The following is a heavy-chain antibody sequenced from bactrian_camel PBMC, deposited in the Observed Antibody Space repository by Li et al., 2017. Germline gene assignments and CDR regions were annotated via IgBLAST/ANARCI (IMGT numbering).Heavy chain of an antibody. J-gene: IGHJ4*01. D-gene: IGHD1*01. CDR1: TILLRGYA. Sequence: VQLVESGGGLMQPGGSLTLSCVASTILLRGYAMSWVRRAPGKDLEWVASISPDGSSTDYSDSVKGRFTISRDNAQNTVYLQMNSLKSEDTALYLCSTGSRITEASVQGQGTQVTVS. V-gene: IGHV3S35*01. CDR2: ISPDGSST.